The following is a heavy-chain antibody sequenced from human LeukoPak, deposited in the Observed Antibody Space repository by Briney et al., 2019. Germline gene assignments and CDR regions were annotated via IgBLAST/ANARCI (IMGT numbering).Heavy chain of an antibody. V-gene: IGHV1-69*13. D-gene: IGHD1-26*01. CDR2: IIPIFGKA. CDR3: ARAPSGSYLINWLDP. CDR1: GGTFSSSA. Sequence: SVKVSCKASGGTFSSSAISWVRQAPGQGLEWMGGIIPIFGKANYAQKFQGRVTITADESTSTAYMELSSLRSEDTAVYYCARAPSGSYLINWLDPWGQGTLVTVSS. J-gene: IGHJ5*01.